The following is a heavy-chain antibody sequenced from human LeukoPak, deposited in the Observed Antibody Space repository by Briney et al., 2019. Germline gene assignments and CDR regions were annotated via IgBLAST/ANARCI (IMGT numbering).Heavy chain of an antibody. J-gene: IGHJ6*04. D-gene: IGHD3-10*02. CDR1: GFTFSNYA. V-gene: IGHV3-23*01. Sequence: PGGSLRLSCAASGFTFSNYAMSWVRQALGKGLEWVSSISGSGGTTYYADSVKGRFSISRDNSKNTLYVKMNSLRAEDTAVYYCAELGITMIGGVWGKGTTVTISS. CDR2: ISGSGGTT. CDR3: AELGITMIGGV.